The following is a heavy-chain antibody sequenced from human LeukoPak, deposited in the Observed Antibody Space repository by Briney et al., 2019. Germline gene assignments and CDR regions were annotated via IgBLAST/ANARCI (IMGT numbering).Heavy chain of an antibody. CDR2: ISSSGSTI. CDR1: GFTFSSYE. V-gene: IGHV3-48*03. J-gene: IGHJ4*02. Sequence: GGSLRLSCAASGFTFSSYEMNWVRQAPGKGLEWVSYISSSGSTIYYADSVKGRFTISRDNAKNSLYLQMNSLRAEDTAVYYCARDGDIVVVPAAMRFDYWGQGTLVTVSS. D-gene: IGHD2-2*01. CDR3: ARDGDIVVVPAAMRFDY.